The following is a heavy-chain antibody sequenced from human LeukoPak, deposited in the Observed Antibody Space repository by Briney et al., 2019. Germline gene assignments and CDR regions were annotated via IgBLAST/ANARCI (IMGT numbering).Heavy chain of an antibody. J-gene: IGHJ3*02. CDR2: IYYSGST. V-gene: IGHV4-59*01. D-gene: IGHD3-16*02. CDR1: GGSISSYY. Sequence: PSETLSLTCTVSGGSISSYYWSWLRQPPGKGLEWIGYIYYSGSTNYNPSLKSRVTISVDTSKNQFSLKLSSVTAADTAVYYCARVFYVWGSYRPLYAFEIWGQRTMVTVSS. CDR3: ARVFYVWGSYRPLYAFEI.